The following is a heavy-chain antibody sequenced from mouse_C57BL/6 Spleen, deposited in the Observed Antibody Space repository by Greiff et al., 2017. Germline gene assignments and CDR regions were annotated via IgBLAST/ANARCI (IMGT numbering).Heavy chain of an antibody. CDR3: AREGTGYFDV. CDR1: GYTFTSYW. J-gene: IGHJ1*03. Sequence: QVQLKQPGAELVKPGASVKMSCKASGYTFTSYWITWVKQRPGQGLEWIGDIYPGSGSTNYNEKFKSKATLTVDTSSSTAYMQLSSLTSEDSAVYYCAREGTGYFDVWGTGTTVTVSS. CDR2: IYPGSGST. D-gene: IGHD3-3*01. V-gene: IGHV1-55*01.